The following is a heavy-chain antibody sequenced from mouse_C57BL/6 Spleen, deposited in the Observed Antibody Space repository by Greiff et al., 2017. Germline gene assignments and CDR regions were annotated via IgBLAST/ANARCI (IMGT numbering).Heavy chain of an antibody. CDR2: IRNKANGYTT. D-gene: IGHD1-2*01. CDR1: GFTFTDYY. CDR3: ARYSHYGYYYAMDY. Sequence: EVKLMESGGGLVQPGGSLILSCAASGFTFTDYYMSWVRQPPGKALEWLGFIRNKANGYTTEYSASVKGRFTISRDNSQSILYLQMNALRAEDSATYYCARYSHYGYYYAMDYWGQGTSVTVSS. V-gene: IGHV7-3*01. J-gene: IGHJ4*01.